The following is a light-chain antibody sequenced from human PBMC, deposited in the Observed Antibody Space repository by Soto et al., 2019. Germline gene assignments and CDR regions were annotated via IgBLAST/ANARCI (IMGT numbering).Light chain of an antibody. CDR3: QQYNNWPLLT. Sequence: EIVMTQSPATLSVSPGERATLSCRASQSVSSNFAWYQQKPGQAPRLLIYGASTRATGIPARFSGSRSGTEFTLTISGLQSEDFAVYYCQQYNNWPLLTFGGGTKVEIK. CDR1: QSVSSN. V-gene: IGKV3-15*01. J-gene: IGKJ4*01. CDR2: GAS.